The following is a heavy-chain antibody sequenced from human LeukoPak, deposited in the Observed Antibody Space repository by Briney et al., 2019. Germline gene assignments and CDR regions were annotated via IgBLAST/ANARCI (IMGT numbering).Heavy chain of an antibody. CDR1: GFTFSSYW. CDR2: IKEDGSAK. D-gene: IGHD6-19*01. CDR3: ARDSSGNDY. V-gene: IGHV3-7*01. Sequence: GGSLRLSCVASGFTFSSYWMSWVRQTPGKGLGWVANIKEDGSAKYYVDSVKGRFTISRDNAKNSLYLEMSNLRAEDTAVYYCARDSSGNDYWGQGTLVTVSS. J-gene: IGHJ4*02.